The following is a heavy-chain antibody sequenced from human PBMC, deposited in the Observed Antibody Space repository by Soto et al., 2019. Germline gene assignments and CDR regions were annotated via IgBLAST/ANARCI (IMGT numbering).Heavy chain of an antibody. D-gene: IGHD2-2*02. Sequence: GGSLRLSFVRFGFTFRTYNLNCVCQAPGVGLEWVSSTGSRTDTYYAHSVKGRFTISRDNAKNPVSLQMNSLRAEDTAVYYCSREYTAWPLAYGLDVWCQGTTVTVSS. J-gene: IGHJ6*02. V-gene: IGHV3-21*01. CDR1: GFTFRTYN. CDR3: SREYTAWPLAYGLDV. CDR2: TGSRTDT.